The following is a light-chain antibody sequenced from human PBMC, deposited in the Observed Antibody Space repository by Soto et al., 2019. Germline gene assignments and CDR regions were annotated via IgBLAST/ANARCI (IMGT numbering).Light chain of an antibody. CDR3: QQYYSYPRT. Sequence: SQMTQSPSTLSASTGDRVTITCRASQCISSYLAWYQQKPGKAPKLLIYAASTLQSGVPSRFSGSGSGTDFTLTISCLQSEDFATYYCQQYYSYPRTFGQGTKVDIK. CDR1: QCISSY. J-gene: IGKJ1*01. CDR2: AAS. V-gene: IGKV1-8*01.